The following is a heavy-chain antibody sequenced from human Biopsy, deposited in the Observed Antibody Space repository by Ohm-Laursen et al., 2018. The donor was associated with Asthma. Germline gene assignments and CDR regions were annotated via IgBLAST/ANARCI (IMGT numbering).Heavy chain of an antibody. V-gene: IGHV3-30*18. CDR3: AKESGSNYAFDI. D-gene: IGHD1-1*01. CDR2: ISYDGSNK. J-gene: IGHJ3*02. Sequence: SLRLSCTAAFGFTFSSYGMHWVRQAPGKGLEWVAVISYDGSNKYYADSVKGRFTISRDNSKNTLYLQMNSLRAEDTAVYYCAKESGSNYAFDIWGQGTMVTVSS. CDR1: GFTFSSYG.